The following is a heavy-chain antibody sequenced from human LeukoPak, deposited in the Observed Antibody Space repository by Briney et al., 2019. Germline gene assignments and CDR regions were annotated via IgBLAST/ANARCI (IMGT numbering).Heavy chain of an antibody. Sequence: PGGSLRLSCAASGFTFSSYSMNWVRQAPGKGLDWVASISISSSYIYYADSVKGRFTISRDNAKNSLYLQMNSLRAEDTAVYYCARDQSGSGSYYINPPFDYWGQGTLVTVSS. CDR3: ARDQSGSGSYYINPPFDY. CDR2: ISISSSYI. V-gene: IGHV3-21*01. CDR1: GFTFSSYS. J-gene: IGHJ4*02. D-gene: IGHD3-10*01.